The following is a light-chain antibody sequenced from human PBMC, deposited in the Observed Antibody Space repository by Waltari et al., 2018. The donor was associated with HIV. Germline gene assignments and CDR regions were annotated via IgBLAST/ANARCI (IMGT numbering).Light chain of an antibody. J-gene: IGLJ3*02. CDR2: STN. CDR1: SGSVSTSYY. V-gene: IGLV8-61*01. Sequence: QTVVTQEPSFSVSPGGTVNLTCGLSSGSVSTSYYPSWYQQTPGQAPRTLIYSTNTRSSGVPDRFSGSILGNKAALTITGAQADDESDYYCVLYMGSGIWVFGGGTKLTVL. CDR3: VLYMGSGIWV.